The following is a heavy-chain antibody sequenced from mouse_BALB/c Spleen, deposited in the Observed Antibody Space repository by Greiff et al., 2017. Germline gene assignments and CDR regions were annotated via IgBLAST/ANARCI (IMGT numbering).Heavy chain of an antibody. V-gene: IGHV5-17*02. CDR2: ISSGSSTI. D-gene: IGHD4-1*01. J-gene: IGHJ4*01. CDR3: ARDGLDYAMDY. Sequence: EVHLVESGGGLVQPGGSRKLSCAASGFTFSSFGMHWVRQAPEKGLEWVAYISSGSSTIYYADTVKGRFTISRDNPKNTLFLQMTSLRSEDTAMYYCARDGLDYAMDYWGQGTSVTVSS. CDR1: GFTFSSFG.